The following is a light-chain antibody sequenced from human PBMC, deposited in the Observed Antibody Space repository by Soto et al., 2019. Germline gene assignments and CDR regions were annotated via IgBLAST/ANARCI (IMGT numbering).Light chain of an antibody. CDR2: EVS. Sequence: QLVLTQPASVSGSPGQSITISCTGTSNDVGGYNYVSWYQQHPGKTPKLMIYEVSNRPSGVSNRFSGSKSDNTASLTISGLQAEDEADYYCSSYTGSNTRYVFGTGTKLTVL. J-gene: IGLJ1*01. CDR1: SNDVGGYNY. V-gene: IGLV2-14*01. CDR3: SSYTGSNTRYV.